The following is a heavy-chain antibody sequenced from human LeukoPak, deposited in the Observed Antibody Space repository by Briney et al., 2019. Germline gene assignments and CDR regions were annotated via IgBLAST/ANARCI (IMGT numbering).Heavy chain of an antibody. CDR1: GGSISSSNW. D-gene: IGHD2-2*01. CDR3: ARESPRYCSSTSCYPLFDY. CDR2: IYHSGST. Sequence: GTLSLTCAVSGGSISSSNWWSWVRQPPGKGLEWIGEIYHSGSTNYNPSLKSRVTISVDKSKNQFSLKLSSVTAADTAVYYCARESPRYCSSTSCYPLFDYWGQGTLVTVSS. V-gene: IGHV4-4*02. J-gene: IGHJ4*02.